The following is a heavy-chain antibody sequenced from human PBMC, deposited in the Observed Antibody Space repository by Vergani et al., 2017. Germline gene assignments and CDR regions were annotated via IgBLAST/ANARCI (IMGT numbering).Heavy chain of an antibody. CDR1: GFTFSSYA. D-gene: IGHD5-24*01. J-gene: IGHJ2*01. CDR2: ISGSGGST. Sequence: EVQLLESGGGLVQPGGSLRLSCAASGFTFSSYAMSWVRQAPGKGLEWVSAISGSGGSTYYADSVKGRFTISRDNSKNTLYLQMNSLRAEDTAVYYCAKDGLGGWLQFWYFDLWGRGTLVTVSS. V-gene: IGHV3-23*01. CDR3: AKDGLGGWLQFWYFDL.